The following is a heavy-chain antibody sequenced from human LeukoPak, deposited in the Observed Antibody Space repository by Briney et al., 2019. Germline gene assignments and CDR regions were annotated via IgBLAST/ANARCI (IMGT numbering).Heavy chain of an antibody. CDR2: ISGSGGST. Sequence: PGGSLRLSCAASGFTFSSYAMSWVRQAPGKGLEWVSIISGSGGSTYYADSVKGRFTISRDNSKSTLYLQMNSLRAEDTAVYYCAKDPRGLIYASSGYYSGWGQGTLVTVSS. D-gene: IGHD3-22*01. CDR1: GFTFSSYA. CDR3: AKDPRGLIYASSGYYSG. J-gene: IGHJ4*02. V-gene: IGHV3-23*01.